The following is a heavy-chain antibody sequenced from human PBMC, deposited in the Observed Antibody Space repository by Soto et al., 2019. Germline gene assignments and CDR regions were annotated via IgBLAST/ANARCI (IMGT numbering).Heavy chain of an antibody. D-gene: IGHD3-3*01. CDR3: ARDRVGGKLRFLEWLPHGEAARRHYYYYGMDV. Sequence: GGSLRLSCAASGFTFSSYSMNWVRQAPGKGLEWVSYISSSSSTIYYADSVKGRFTISRDNAKNSLYLQMNSLRDEDTAVYYCARDRVGGKLRFLEWLPHGEAARRHYYYYGMDVWGQGTTVTVSS. V-gene: IGHV3-48*02. CDR2: ISSSSSTI. J-gene: IGHJ6*02. CDR1: GFTFSSYS.